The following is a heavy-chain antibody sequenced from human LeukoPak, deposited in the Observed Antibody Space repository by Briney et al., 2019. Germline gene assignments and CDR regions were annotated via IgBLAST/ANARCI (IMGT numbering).Heavy chain of an antibody. CDR3: ARLPVVVVAAPKKNAFDI. D-gene: IGHD2-15*01. CDR1: GGSISSYY. J-gene: IGHJ3*02. CDR2: IYYSGST. Sequence: TPSETLSLTCTVSGGSISSYYWSWIRQPPGKGLEGIGYIYYSGSTNYNPSLKSRVTISVDTSKNQFSLKLSSMTAADAAVYYCARLPVVVVAAPKKNAFDIWGQGTMVTVSS. V-gene: IGHV4-59*01.